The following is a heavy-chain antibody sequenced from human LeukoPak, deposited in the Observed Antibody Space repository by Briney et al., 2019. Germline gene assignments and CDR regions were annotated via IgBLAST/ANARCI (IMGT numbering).Heavy chain of an antibody. Sequence: PGGSLRLSCAASGFTFSSYWMSWVRQAPGKGLEWVANIKQDGSEKYYVDSVKGRFTISRDNAKNSLYLQMSSLRVEDTAVYYCARVGPRLYCGGDCRNDPFDIWGQGTMVTVSS. CDR2: IKQDGSEK. D-gene: IGHD2-21*02. V-gene: IGHV3-7*01. J-gene: IGHJ3*02. CDR3: ARVGPRLYCGGDCRNDPFDI. CDR1: GFTFSSYW.